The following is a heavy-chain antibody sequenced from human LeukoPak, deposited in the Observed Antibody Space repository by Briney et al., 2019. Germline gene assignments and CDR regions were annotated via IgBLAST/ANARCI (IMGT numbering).Heavy chain of an antibody. CDR3: ARHTYPRRLLVVAAFDY. CDR1: GGSISSSSYY. D-gene: IGHD2-15*01. Sequence: PSETLSLTCTVSGGSISSSSYYWGWIRQPPGKGLEWIGSIYYSGSTYYNPSLKSRVTISVDTSKNQFSLRLSSVTAADTAVYYCARHTYPRRLLVVAAFDYWGQGTLVTVSS. J-gene: IGHJ4*02. V-gene: IGHV4-39*01. CDR2: IYYSGST.